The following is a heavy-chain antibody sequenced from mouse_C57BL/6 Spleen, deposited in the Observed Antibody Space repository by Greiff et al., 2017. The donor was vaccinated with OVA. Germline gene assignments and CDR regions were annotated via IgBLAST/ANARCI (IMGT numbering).Heavy chain of an antibody. Sequence: QVQLKQSGAELVKPGASVKLSCKASGYTFTSYWMHWVKQRPGQGLEWIGMIHPNSGSTNYNEKFKSKATLTVDKSSSTAYMQLSSLTSEDSAVYYCARSGYGSRMGAMDYWGQGTSVTVSS. CDR2: IHPNSGST. J-gene: IGHJ4*01. D-gene: IGHD1-1*01. CDR1: GYTFTSYW. CDR3: ARSGYGSRMGAMDY. V-gene: IGHV1-64*01.